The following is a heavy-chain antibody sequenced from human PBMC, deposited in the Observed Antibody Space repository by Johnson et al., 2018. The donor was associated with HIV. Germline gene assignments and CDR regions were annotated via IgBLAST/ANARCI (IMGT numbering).Heavy chain of an antibody. D-gene: IGHD3-22*01. CDR3: AREHGPDEGYYDGRYYSGFDI. Sequence: VQLVESGGGVVQPGRSLRLSCAASGFSFSNYAMHWVRQVQGKGLVWVSGINSDGSDTRYADSVKGRFTISRDNAKTTLYLQMNSLRTEDTAVYYCAREHGPDEGYYDGRYYSGFDIWGQGTMVTVSS. CDR2: INSDGSDT. CDR1: GFSFSNYA. J-gene: IGHJ3*02. V-gene: IGHV3-74*01.